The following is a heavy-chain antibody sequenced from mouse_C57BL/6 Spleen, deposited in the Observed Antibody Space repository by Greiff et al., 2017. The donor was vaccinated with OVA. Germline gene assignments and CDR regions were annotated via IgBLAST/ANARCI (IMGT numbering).Heavy chain of an antibody. Sequence: QVQLQQPGAELVKPGASVKLSCKASGYTFTSYWMHWVKQRPGQGLEWIGMIHPNSGSTNYNEKFKSKATLTVDKSSSTAYMQLSSLTSEDSAVYYCARSYDGYYEIDYWGQGTTLTVSS. CDR2: IHPNSGST. D-gene: IGHD2-3*01. CDR1: GYTFTSYW. V-gene: IGHV1-64*01. J-gene: IGHJ2*01. CDR3: ARSYDGYYEIDY.